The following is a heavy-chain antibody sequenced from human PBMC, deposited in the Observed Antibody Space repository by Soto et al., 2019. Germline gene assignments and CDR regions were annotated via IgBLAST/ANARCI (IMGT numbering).Heavy chain of an antibody. Sequence: GGSLRLSCAASGFTFSSYAMSWVRQAPGKGLEWVSAISGSGGSTYYADSVKGRFTISRDNSKNTLYLQMNSLRAEDTAVYYCAKETSTIFGVVISPFDYWGQGTLVTVSS. CDR3: AKETSTIFGVVISPFDY. CDR2: ISGSGGST. CDR1: GFTFSSYA. V-gene: IGHV3-23*01. D-gene: IGHD3-3*01. J-gene: IGHJ4*02.